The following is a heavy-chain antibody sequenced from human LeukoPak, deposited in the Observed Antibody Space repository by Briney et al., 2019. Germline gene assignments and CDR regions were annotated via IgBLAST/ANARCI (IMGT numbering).Heavy chain of an antibody. V-gene: IGHV1-69*13. Sequence: SVKVSCKASGGTFSSYAISWVRQAPGQGLEWMGGIIPIFGTANYAQKFQGRVTITADESTSTAYMELSSLRSEDTAVYYCARVIYYYDSRGPFDYWGRETLVTVPS. CDR2: IIPIFGTA. CDR1: GGTFSSYA. D-gene: IGHD3-22*01. CDR3: ARVIYYYDSRGPFDY. J-gene: IGHJ4*02.